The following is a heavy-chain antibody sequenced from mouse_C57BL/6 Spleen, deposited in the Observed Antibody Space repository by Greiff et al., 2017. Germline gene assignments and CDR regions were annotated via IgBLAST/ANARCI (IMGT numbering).Heavy chain of an antibody. Sequence: VQLQQPGAELVRPGSSVKLSCKASGYTFTSYWMDWVKQRPGQGLEWIGNIYPSDSETHYNQKFKDKATLTVDKSSSTAYMQLSSLTSEDSAVYYCAGTGYDGYYAMDYWGQGTSVTVSS. D-gene: IGHD2-2*01. CDR1: GYTFTSYW. CDR2: IYPSDSET. J-gene: IGHJ4*01. V-gene: IGHV1-61*01. CDR3: AGTGYDGYYAMDY.